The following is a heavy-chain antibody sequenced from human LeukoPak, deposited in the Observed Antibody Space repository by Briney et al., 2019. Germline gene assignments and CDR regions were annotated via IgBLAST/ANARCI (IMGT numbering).Heavy chain of an antibody. CDR2: IWSDGTNQ. J-gene: IGHJ4*02. CDR1: KFTFSHYG. D-gene: IGHD4-11*01. Sequence: GSLRLSCAASKFTFSHYGMHWVRQAPGKGLQWVAVIWSDGTNQYYADSVKGRFTISRDNSNKMVYLQMNSLRADDTGVYYCAKDAQRGFDYTNSLEYWGPGALVIFSA. V-gene: IGHV3-33*06. CDR3: AKDAQRGFDYTNSLEY.